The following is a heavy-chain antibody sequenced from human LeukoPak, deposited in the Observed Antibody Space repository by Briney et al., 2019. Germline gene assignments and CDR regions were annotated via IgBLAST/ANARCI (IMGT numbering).Heavy chain of an antibody. Sequence: GGSLRLSCAASGFTFSNYELNWVRQAPGKGLEWLSYISSSGRNIYYADSVNGRFTISRDNAKNSLYLQMNSLRAEDTAIYYCARGQGWLVDYWGQGTLVTVSS. V-gene: IGHV3-48*03. CDR2: ISSSGRNI. D-gene: IGHD6-19*01. J-gene: IGHJ4*02. CDR3: ARGQGWLVDY. CDR1: GFTFSNYE.